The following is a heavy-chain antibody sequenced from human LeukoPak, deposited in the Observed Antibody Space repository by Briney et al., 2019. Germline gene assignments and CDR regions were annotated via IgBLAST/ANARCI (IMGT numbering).Heavy chain of an antibody. D-gene: IGHD3-16*01. CDR2: ILSTGDI. Sequence: PGGSLRLSCTTSTFSFTPYTMNWVRQAPGKELEWVASILSTGDIFYADSVQGRFTISRNDAQNSLSLQMNRLRTEDTAVYYCARDQVRISGGPIAFDLWGQGTLVTVSS. CDR3: ARDQVRISGGPIAFDL. V-gene: IGHV3-69-1*01. CDR1: TFSFTPYT. J-gene: IGHJ3*01.